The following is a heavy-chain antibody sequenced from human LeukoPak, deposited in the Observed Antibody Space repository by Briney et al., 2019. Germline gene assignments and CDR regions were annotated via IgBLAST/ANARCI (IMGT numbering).Heavy chain of an antibody. CDR3: AGDRTERDGYNFPGY. CDR1: GGTFSSYT. J-gene: IGHJ4*02. D-gene: IGHD5-24*01. Sequence: ASVKVSCKASGGTFSSYTISWVRQAPGQGLEWMGWIIPILGIANYAQKFQGRVTITADKSTSTAYMELSSLRSEDTAVYYCAGDRTERDGYNFPGYWGQGTLVTVSS. CDR2: IIPILGIA. V-gene: IGHV1-69*04.